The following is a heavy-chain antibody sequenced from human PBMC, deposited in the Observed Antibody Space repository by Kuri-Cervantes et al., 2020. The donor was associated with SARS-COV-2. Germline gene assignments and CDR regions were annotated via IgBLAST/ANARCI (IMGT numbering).Heavy chain of an antibody. Sequence: SVKVSCKASGGTFSSYAISWVRQAPGQGLEWMGGIIPIFGTANYAQKFQGRVTITADESTSTAYMELSSLRSEDTAVYYCARGGWSTGDRGYYYYYMDVWGKGTAVTVSS. V-gene: IGHV1-69*13. CDR1: GGTFSSYA. D-gene: IGHD7-27*01. CDR3: ARGGWSTGDRGYYYYYMDV. CDR2: IIPIFGTA. J-gene: IGHJ6*03.